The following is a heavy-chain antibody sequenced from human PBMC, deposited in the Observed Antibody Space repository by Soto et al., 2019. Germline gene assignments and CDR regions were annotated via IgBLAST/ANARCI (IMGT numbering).Heavy chain of an antibody. Sequence: GGSLRLSCAASGFTFSSYAMSWVRQAPGKGLEWVSAISGSGGSTYYADSVKGRFTISRDTSKNTLYLQMNSLRAEDMAVYYSAKDSYYYDSSAYRSRVLDYWGHGTLVTVSS. CDR1: GFTFSSYA. CDR2: ISGSGGST. V-gene: IGHV3-23*01. J-gene: IGHJ4*01. D-gene: IGHD3-22*01. CDR3: AKDSYYYDSSAYRSRVLDY.